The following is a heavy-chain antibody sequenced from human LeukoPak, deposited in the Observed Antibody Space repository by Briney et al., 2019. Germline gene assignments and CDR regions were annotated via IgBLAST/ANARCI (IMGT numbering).Heavy chain of an antibody. CDR2: IYYSGST. D-gene: IGHD2-15*01. Sequence: SETLSLTCTVSGGSISSYYWSWIRQPPGKGLEWIGYIYYSGSTNYNPSLKSRVTISVDTSKNQFSLKLSSVTAADTAVYYCARDSYCIGANCHNGDFDYWGQGTLVTVSS. CDR3: ARDSYCIGANCHNGDFDY. V-gene: IGHV4-59*01. CDR1: GGSISSYY. J-gene: IGHJ4*02.